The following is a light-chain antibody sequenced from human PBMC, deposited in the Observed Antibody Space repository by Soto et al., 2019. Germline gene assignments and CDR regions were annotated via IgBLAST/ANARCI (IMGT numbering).Light chain of an antibody. CDR3: QQYYSYHRT. Sequence: AIRMTQSPSSFSASTGDRVTITYRASQEIRTYLALYQQKAGRAPQLLIYAASTLKTGVPSRLSGSASGTDFPLTIRYLQSEDCATYYCQQYYSYHRTLGQGTKVEIK. V-gene: IGKV1-8*01. CDR2: AAS. CDR1: QEIRTY. J-gene: IGKJ1*01.